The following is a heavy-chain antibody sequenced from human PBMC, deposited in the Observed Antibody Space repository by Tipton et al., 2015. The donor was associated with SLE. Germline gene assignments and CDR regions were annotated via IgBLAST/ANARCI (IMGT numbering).Heavy chain of an antibody. Sequence: TLSLTCTVSGGSISSYYWSWIRQPPGKGLEWIGYIYYSGSTNYNPSLKSRVTISVDTSKNQFSLKLSSVTAADTAVYYCARVDGSGSYSWFGPWGQGTLATVSS. CDR3: ARVDGSGSYSWFGP. D-gene: IGHD3-10*01. V-gene: IGHV4-59*01. CDR1: GGSISSYY. CDR2: IYYSGST. J-gene: IGHJ5*02.